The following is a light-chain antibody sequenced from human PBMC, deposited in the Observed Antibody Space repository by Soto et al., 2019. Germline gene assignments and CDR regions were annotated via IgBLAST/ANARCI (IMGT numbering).Light chain of an antibody. J-gene: IGKJ1*01. CDR3: QQYNTFWT. Sequence: DIQMTQSPSTLSASVGDRVTITCRASQSISNRLAWYQQKPGKAPKLLIYDVSSLETGVPSRFSGSGSGTEFTLTISSLQPDDFATYYCQQYNTFWTFGQGTKVDIK. V-gene: IGKV1-5*01. CDR1: QSISNR. CDR2: DVS.